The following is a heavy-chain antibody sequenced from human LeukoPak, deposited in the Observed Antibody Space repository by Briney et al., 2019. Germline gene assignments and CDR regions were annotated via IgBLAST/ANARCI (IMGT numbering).Heavy chain of an antibody. V-gene: IGHV3-30*02. Sequence: GGSLRLSCAASGFTFSSYGMHWVRQAPGKGLEWVAFIRYDGSNKYYADSVKGRFTISRDNAKNSLYLQMNSLRAEDTAVYYCARDNTGFLDYWGQGTLVTVSS. CDR2: IRYDGSNK. CDR1: GFTFSSYG. J-gene: IGHJ4*02. D-gene: IGHD2/OR15-2a*01. CDR3: ARDNTGFLDY.